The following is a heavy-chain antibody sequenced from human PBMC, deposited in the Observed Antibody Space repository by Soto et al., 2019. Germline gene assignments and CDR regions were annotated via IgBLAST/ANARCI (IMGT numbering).Heavy chain of an antibody. CDR3: ARDNGFWSGYHYFDY. CDR1: GGSFSGYY. V-gene: IGHV4-34*01. D-gene: IGHD3-3*01. J-gene: IGHJ4*02. Sequence: SETLSLTCAVYGGSFSGYYWSWIRQPPGKGLEWIGEINHSGSTNYNPSLKSRVTISVDTSKNQFSLKLSSVTAADTAVYYCARDNGFWSGYHYFDYWGQGTLVTVSS. CDR2: INHSGST.